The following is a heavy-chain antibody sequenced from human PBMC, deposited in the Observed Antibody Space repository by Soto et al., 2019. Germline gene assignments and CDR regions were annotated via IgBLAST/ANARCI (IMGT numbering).Heavy chain of an antibody. CDR1: GLTFISSV. CDR3: ARGLVKVEGGAFDI. D-gene: IGHD1-26*01. Sequence: GGSPRLARASYGLTFISSVVHWPLQAPGKEMESVADISSDEKNEDNADPAKGRFTISRHNSKSTLYLQMNSMRAEDTAVYYCARGLVKVEGGAFDICGQGTLVTVSS. CDR2: ISSDEKNE. J-gene: IGHJ4*02. V-gene: IGHV3-33*01.